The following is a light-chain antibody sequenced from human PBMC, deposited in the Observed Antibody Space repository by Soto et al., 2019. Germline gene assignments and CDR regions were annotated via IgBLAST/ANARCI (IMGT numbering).Light chain of an antibody. CDR3: QQYYSYPLT. V-gene: IGKV1-8*01. Sequence: AIRMTQSPSSFSASTGDRVTITCRASQGINNYLAWYQQKPGKAPKLLIYATSTLQSGVPSRFSGSGSGTDFTLTISCLQSEDFATYYCQQYYSYPLTFGPGTKVDIK. J-gene: IGKJ3*01. CDR2: ATS. CDR1: QGINNY.